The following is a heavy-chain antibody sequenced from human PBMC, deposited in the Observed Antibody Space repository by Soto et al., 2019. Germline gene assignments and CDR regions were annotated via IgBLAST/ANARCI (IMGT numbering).Heavy chain of an antibody. D-gene: IGHD4-17*01. CDR1: GFTFSSYS. V-gene: IGHV3-21*01. J-gene: IGHJ4*02. CDR2: ISSSSSYI. Sequence: LRLSCAASGFTFSSYSVNWVRQAPGKGLEWVSSISSSSSYIYYADSVKDRFTISRDNAKNSLYLQMNSLRAEDTAVYYCARGGDYGGNLLDYWGQGTLVTVSS. CDR3: ARGGDYGGNLLDY.